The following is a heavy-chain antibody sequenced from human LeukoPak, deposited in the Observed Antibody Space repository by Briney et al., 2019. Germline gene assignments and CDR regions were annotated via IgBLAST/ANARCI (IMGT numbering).Heavy chain of an antibody. CDR3: ARLTREDGVDV. J-gene: IGHJ6*02. CDR2: MFYNGNT. CDR1: GGSINGYY. Sequence: SETLSLTCNVSGGSINGYYWTWIRQPPQKGLEWIGYMFYNGNTNYNPSLKSRATISVDTSQNQISLRLASVTAADTGIYHCARLTREDGVDVWGRGTTVTVSS. V-gene: IGHV4-59*01.